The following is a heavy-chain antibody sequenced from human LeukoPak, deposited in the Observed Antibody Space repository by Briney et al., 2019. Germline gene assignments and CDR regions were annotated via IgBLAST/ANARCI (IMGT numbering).Heavy chain of an antibody. V-gene: IGHV3-48*04. CDR3: ASQSSRHDY. D-gene: IGHD6-13*01. CDR1: GFTFSSYS. Sequence: PGGSPRLSCAASGFTFSSYSMNWVRQAPGKGLEWVSYISSSSSTIYYADSVKGRFTISRDNARNSLYLQMNSLRAEDTAVYYCASQSSRHDYWGQGTLVTVSS. J-gene: IGHJ4*02. CDR2: ISSSSSTI.